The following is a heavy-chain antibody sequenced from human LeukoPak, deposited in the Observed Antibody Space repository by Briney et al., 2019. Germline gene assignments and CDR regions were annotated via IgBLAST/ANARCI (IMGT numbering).Heavy chain of an antibody. CDR2: ISGSGGST. CDR3: ANCDYNGSGRLGYYYYYYGMDV. CDR1: GFTFSSYA. J-gene: IGHJ6*02. D-gene: IGHD3-10*01. V-gene: IGHV3-23*01. Sequence: GGSLRLSCAASGFTFSSYAMSWVRQAPGKGLEWVSAISGSGGSTYYADSVKGRFTISRDNSKNTLYLQMNSLRAEDTAVYYCANCDYNGSGRLGYYYYYYGMDVWGQGTTVTVSS.